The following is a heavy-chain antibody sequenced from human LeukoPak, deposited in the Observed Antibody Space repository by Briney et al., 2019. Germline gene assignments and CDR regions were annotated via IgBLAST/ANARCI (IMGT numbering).Heavy chain of an antibody. CDR1: GFTFSTYS. Sequence: GGSLRLSCAASGFTFSTYSATWVRQAPGKGLEWVSSISSSGNYIYYANSVMGRFTISRDNAKSSLDLQMSSLRAEDTAVYYCAAFRGSGSYYALDYWGQGTLLTVSS. CDR3: AAFRGSGSYYALDY. D-gene: IGHD3-10*01. V-gene: IGHV3-21*01. CDR2: ISSSGNYI. J-gene: IGHJ4*02.